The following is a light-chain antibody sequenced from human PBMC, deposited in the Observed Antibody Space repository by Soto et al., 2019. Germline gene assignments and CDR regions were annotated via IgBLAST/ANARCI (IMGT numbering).Light chain of an antibody. CDR3: SSAADNNRV. V-gene: IGLV3-27*01. Sequence: SYELTQPSSVSVSPGQTARITCSGDVLAKKYARWFQQKPGQAPVLVIYKDSERPSGIPERFSGSSSGTTVTLTISGAQVEDEADYYCSSAADNNRVFGGGTKVTVL. J-gene: IGLJ3*02. CDR2: KDS. CDR1: VLAKKY.